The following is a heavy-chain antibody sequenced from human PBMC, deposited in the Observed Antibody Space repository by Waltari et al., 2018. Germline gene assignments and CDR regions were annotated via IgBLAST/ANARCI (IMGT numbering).Heavy chain of an antibody. CDR3: ARVDRSGSYYGAFDI. J-gene: IGHJ3*02. D-gene: IGHD1-26*01. CDR1: GDTFSSYA. Sequence: QVQLVQSGAEVKKPGSSVKVSCKASGDTFSSYAISWVRQAPGQGLEWMGGIIPIFGTANYAQKFQGRVTITTDESTSTAYMELSSLRSEDTAVYYCARVDRSGSYYGAFDIWGQGTMVTVSS. CDR2: IIPIFGTA. V-gene: IGHV1-69*05.